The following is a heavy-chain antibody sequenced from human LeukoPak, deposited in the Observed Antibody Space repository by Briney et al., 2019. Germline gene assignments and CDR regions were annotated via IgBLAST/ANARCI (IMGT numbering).Heavy chain of an antibody. D-gene: IGHD4-23*01. J-gene: IGHJ4*02. CDR2: INQSGST. CDR1: GGSFSGYY. Sequence: SKTLSLTCAVYGGSFSGYYWSWIRQPPGKGLEWIGEINQSGSTNYNTSLKSRVTISVDTSKNQFSLKLSSVTAADTAVYYCARGRRYGGNRGFDYWGQGTLVTVSS. CDR3: ARGRRYGGNRGFDY. V-gene: IGHV4-34*01.